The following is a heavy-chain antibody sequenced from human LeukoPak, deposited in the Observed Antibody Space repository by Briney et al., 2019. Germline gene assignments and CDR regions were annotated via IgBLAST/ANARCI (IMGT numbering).Heavy chain of an antibody. CDR2: ISPNSGGT. J-gene: IGHJ4*02. D-gene: IGHD6-19*01. CDR1: GGTFNNYI. CDR3: ARDRGIAVAGGTSEY. Sequence: ASVKVSCKASGGTFNNYIINWVRQAPGQGLEWMGWISPNSGGTKYAQKFQGRVTMTRDKSINTAYMELSRLRSDDTAVYYCARDRGIAVAGGTSEYWGQGTLVTVSS. V-gene: IGHV1-2*02.